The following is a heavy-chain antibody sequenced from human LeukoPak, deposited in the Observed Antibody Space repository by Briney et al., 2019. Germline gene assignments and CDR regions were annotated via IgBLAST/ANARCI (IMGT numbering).Heavy chain of an antibody. CDR1: GFTFSIYT. CDR3: ARLSGLYSSSWPFDY. D-gene: IGHD6-13*01. CDR2: ISSRSSTI. J-gene: IGHJ4*02. Sequence: GGSLRLSCAASGFTFSIYTMNWVRQAPGKGLEWLSYISSRSSTIFYPDSVKGRFTISRDNAKNSLYLQMNSLRAEDTAVYYCARLSGLYSSSWPFDYWGQGTLITVSS. V-gene: IGHV3-48*04.